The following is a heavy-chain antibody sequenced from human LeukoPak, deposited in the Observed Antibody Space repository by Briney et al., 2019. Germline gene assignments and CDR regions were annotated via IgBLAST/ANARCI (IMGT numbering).Heavy chain of an antibody. CDR2: IYHGVTT. Sequence: PSQTLSLTCVVSNGSVSSRDYSWSWIRQAPGKALEWIGYIYHGVTTYYNPSLKNRVTISVDTSKNQFSLSLTSVTAADTALYYCASLKAGWRIDYWGQGTLVTVSS. J-gene: IGHJ4*02. CDR1: NGSVSSRDYS. D-gene: IGHD2-15*01. CDR3: ASLKAGWRIDY. V-gene: IGHV4-30-2*01.